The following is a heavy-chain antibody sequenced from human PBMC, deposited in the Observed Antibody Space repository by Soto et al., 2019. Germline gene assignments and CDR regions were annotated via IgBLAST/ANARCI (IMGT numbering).Heavy chain of an antibody. CDR1: GFTFSDSV. Sequence: GSLRLSCVGSGFTFSDSVVAWVRQAPGKGLEWLSVMGGDGRTRYALSVTGRFTISRDNSKNTLYLQMRSLRAEDAAAYYCVKWHTSNFDSLPFTGFHFSGPGTQVTVYS. J-gene: IGHJ4*02. V-gene: IGHV3-23*01. CDR2: MGGDGRT. D-gene: IGHD3-22*01. CDR3: VKWHTSNFDSLPFTGFHF.